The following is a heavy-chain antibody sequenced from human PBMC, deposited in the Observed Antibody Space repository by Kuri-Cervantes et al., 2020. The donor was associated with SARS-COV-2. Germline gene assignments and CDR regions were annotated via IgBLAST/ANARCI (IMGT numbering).Heavy chain of an antibody. J-gene: IGHJ6*03. V-gene: IGHV6-1*01. CDR3: ARDITGTTFYYYYYMDV. CDR2: TYYRSKWYN. D-gene: IGHD1-7*01. CDR1: GDSVSSNSAA. Sequence: SETLSLTCAISGDSVSSNSAAWNWIRQSPSRGLEWLGRTYYRSKWYNDYAVSVKSRITINPDTSKNQFSLQLNSVTPEDTAVYYCARDITGTTFYYYYYMDVRAKGTTVTVSS.